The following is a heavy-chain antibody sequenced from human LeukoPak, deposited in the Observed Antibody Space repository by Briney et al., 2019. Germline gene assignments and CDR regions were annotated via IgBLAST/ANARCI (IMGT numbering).Heavy chain of an antibody. D-gene: IGHD5-24*01. CDR3: ARGGGYNGWIDP. CDR1: GFTFSRYW. CDR2: IKEEGSEK. V-gene: IGHV3-7*01. J-gene: IGHJ5*02. Sequence: PGGSLRLSCAASGFTFSRYWMSWVRQAPGKGLEWVANIKEEGSEKYYVDSVKGRFTISRDNAKNSLYLQMNSLRAENTAVYYCARGGGYNGWIDPWGQGTLVTVSS.